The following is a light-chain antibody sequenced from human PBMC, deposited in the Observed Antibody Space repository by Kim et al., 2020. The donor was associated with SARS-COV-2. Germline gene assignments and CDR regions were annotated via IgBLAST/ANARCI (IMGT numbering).Light chain of an antibody. CDR3: QQSYNNPLT. V-gene: IGKV1-39*01. Sequence: GDTVTITCRASQGISTYLNWHQQKPGRAPEVLIYATSSLQIGVPSRFSGSGSRTEFTLTITSLQPEDFATYYCQQSYNNPLTFGGGTKVDIK. J-gene: IGKJ4*01. CDR2: ATS. CDR1: QGISTY.